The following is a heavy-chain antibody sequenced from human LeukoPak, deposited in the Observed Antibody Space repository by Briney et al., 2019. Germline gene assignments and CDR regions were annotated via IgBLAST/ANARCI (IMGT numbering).Heavy chain of an antibody. D-gene: IGHD6-19*01. CDR3: ARGQSGWHGLDFDY. CDR2: MNPNSGNT. V-gene: IGHV1-8*01. Sequence: GASVKVSCKASGYTFTSYDINWVRQVTGQGLEWMGWMNPNSGNTGYAQKFQGRVTMTRNTSISTAYMELSSLRSEDTAVYYCARGQSGWHGLDFDYWGQGTLVTVSS. J-gene: IGHJ4*02. CDR1: GYTFTSYD.